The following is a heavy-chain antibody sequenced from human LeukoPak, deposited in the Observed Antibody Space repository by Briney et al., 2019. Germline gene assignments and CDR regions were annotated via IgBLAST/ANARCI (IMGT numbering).Heavy chain of an antibody. J-gene: IGHJ4*02. CDR1: GFTFSSYG. V-gene: IGHV3-30*18. CDR2: ISYDGSNK. Sequence: GRSLRLSCAASGFTFSSYGMHWVRQAPGKGLEWVAVISYDGSNKYYADSVKGRFTISRDNSKNTLYLQMNSLRAEDTAVYYCAKDANSVVRGDIGDYWGQGTLVTVSS. CDR3: AKDANSVVRGDIGDY. D-gene: IGHD2-15*01.